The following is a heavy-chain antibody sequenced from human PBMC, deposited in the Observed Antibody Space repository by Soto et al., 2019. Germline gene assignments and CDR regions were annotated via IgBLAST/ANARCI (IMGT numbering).Heavy chain of an antibody. V-gene: IGHV2-5*01. CDR2: IYWNDDK. D-gene: IGHD6-13*01. J-gene: IGHJ4*02. CDR1: GFSLSTSGVG. Sequence: GSGPTLVNPTQTLTLTCTFSGFSLSTSGVGVGWIRQPPGKALEWLALIYWNDDKRYSPSLKSRLTITKDTSENQVVLRLTNMDPVDTATYYCAHTHSSSWYLDFDYWGQGTLVTVSS. CDR3: AHTHSSSWYLDFDY.